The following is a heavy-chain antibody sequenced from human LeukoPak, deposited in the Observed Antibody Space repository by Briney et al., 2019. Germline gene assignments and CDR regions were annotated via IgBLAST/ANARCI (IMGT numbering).Heavy chain of an antibody. CDR2: ISGSGRAI. D-gene: IGHD5-18*01. J-gene: IGHJ4*02. CDR1: GFILNNHA. V-gene: IGHV3-23*01. Sequence: GGSLRLSCAASGFILNNHAMSWVRQAPGKGLQWISVISGSGRAIEYEDSVKGRFTISRDNSKNTLSLQMNSLRVEDTAIYYCAKNVMVKRYIDYWGQGTLVTVSS. CDR3: AKNVMVKRYIDY.